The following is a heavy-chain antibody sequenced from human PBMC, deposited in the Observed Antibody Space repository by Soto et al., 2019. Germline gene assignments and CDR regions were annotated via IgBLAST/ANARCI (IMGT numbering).Heavy chain of an antibody. V-gene: IGHV1-3*01. D-gene: IGHD3-22*01. CDR1: GYTFTTYA. CDR2: INVGNGNT. J-gene: IGHJ4*02. Sequence: ASVKVSCKASGYTFTTYAMHWVRQAPGQRLEWMGWINVGNGNTKYSQKFQGRVTITRDTSASTARMELSSLRSEDTAVYYCAYDSSGYLDYWGQGTLVTVSS. CDR3: AYDSSGYLDY.